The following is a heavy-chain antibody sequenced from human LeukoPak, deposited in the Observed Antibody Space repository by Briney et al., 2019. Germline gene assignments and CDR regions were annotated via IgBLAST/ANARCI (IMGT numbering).Heavy chain of an antibody. V-gene: IGHV4-4*07. D-gene: IGHD3-22*01. Sequence: PSETLSLTCTVSGGSISSYYWSWIRQPPGKGLEWVGRIYTSGSTNYNPSLNSRVTMSVDTSKNHFSLKLSSVTAADTAVYYCARLMYYYESSGYQNWFDPWGQGTLVTVSS. CDR3: ARLMYYYESSGYQNWFDP. CDR2: IYTSGST. CDR1: GGSISSYY. J-gene: IGHJ5*02.